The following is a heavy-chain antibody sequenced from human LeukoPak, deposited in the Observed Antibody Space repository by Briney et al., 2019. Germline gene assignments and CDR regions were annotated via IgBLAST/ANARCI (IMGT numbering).Heavy chain of an antibody. CDR3: AKDIPPQLYYDSSGYFDY. CDR1: GFTFSSYG. V-gene: IGHV3-33*06. CDR2: IWSDGSNK. D-gene: IGHD3-22*01. J-gene: IGHJ4*02. Sequence: PGGSLRLSCAASGFTFSSYGMHWVRQAPGKGLEWVAVIWSDGSNKYHADYVKGRFTNSRDNSKNTLYLQMNNLKAEDTAVYYCAKDIPPQLYYDSSGYFDYWGQGTLVTVSS.